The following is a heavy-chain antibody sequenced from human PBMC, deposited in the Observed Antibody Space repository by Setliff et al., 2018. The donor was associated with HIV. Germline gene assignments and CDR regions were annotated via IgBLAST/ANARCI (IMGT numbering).Heavy chain of an antibody. D-gene: IGHD3-9*01. CDR1: GYTFTTYG. CDR3: ARAFQHFEYAFDI. Sequence: ASVKVSCKASGYTFTTYGVNWVRQAPGQGLEWMGWINSYNGNTKFAQKFQGRVTMTTDTSTTTAFMELRSLKADDTAVYYCARAFQHFEYAFDIWGQGTMVTVSS. V-gene: IGHV1-18*04. CDR2: INSYNGNT. J-gene: IGHJ3*02.